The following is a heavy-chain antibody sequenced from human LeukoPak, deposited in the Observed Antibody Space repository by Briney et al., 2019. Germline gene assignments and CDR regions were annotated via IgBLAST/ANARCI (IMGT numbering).Heavy chain of an antibody. J-gene: IGHJ4*02. Sequence: PSETLSLTCAVYGGSFSGYYWSWIRQPPGKGLEWIGEINHSGSTNYNPSLKSRVTISVDTSKNQFSLKLSSVTAADTAVYYCARLNVLLWFGELWGGYFDYWGQGTLVTVSS. CDR3: ARLNVLLWFGELWGGYFDY. CDR2: INHSGST. V-gene: IGHV4-34*01. D-gene: IGHD3-10*01. CDR1: GGSFSGYY.